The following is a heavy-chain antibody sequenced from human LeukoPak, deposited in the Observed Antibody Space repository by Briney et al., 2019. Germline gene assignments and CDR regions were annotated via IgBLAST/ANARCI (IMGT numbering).Heavy chain of an antibody. J-gene: IGHJ6*03. Sequence: SETLSLTCTVSGDSISSANSYWGWIRQPPGKGLEWIGSISYSGSTYYNSSLKSRVTISVDTSRNHFSLKLSSVTAADTAVYYCARRRTRSPMDVWGKGTTVTVS. V-gene: IGHV4-39*02. D-gene: IGHD1-7*01. CDR3: ARRRTRSPMDV. CDR2: ISYSGST. CDR1: GDSISSANSY.